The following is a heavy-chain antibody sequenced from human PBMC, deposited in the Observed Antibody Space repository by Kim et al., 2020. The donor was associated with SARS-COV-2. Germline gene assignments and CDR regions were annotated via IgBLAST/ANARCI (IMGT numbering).Heavy chain of an antibody. D-gene: IGHD6-13*01. CDR2: IYYSGST. V-gene: IGHV4-59*08. J-gene: IGHJ6*03. CDR3: ARHFDSSPYYYYYMDV. Sequence: SETLSLTCTVSGGSISSYYWSWIRQPPGKGLEWIGHIYYSGSTNYNPSLKSRVTISVDTSKNQFSLKLSSVTAADTAVYYCARHFDSSPYYYYYMDVWGKGTTVTVSS. CDR1: GGSISSYY.